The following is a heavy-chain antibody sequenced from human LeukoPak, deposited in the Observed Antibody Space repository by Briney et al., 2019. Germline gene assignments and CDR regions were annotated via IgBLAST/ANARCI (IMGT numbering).Heavy chain of an antibody. CDR3: TRDGGDSINTAFDI. CDR1: GFTFSDYI. J-gene: IGHJ3*02. D-gene: IGHD3-16*01. Sequence: QSGGSLRLSCAASGFTFSDYILDWVRQAPGKGLEWVGRIRRGSNSYTTEYAAFVKARFIISRDDSQNSLFLHMYSLKTEDTAVYYCTRDGGDSINTAFDIWGRGTMVTVSS. V-gene: IGHV3-72*01. CDR2: IRRGSNSYTT.